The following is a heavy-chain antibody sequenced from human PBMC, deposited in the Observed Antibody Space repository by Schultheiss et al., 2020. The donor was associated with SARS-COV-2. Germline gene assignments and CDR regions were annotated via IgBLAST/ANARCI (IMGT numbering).Heavy chain of an antibody. CDR2: VRSKSDGGTS. D-gene: IGHD4-11*01. Sequence: GGSLRLSCAASGFSFSNAWMNWVRQVPGKGLEWVGRVRSKSDGGTSDYAAPAKGRFTISRDDSRNTAYLQMNSLKIEDTAVYYCARDASEYYRSIWGQGTMVTVSS. V-gene: IGHV3-15*07. J-gene: IGHJ3*02. CDR3: ARDASEYYRSI. CDR1: GFSFSNAW.